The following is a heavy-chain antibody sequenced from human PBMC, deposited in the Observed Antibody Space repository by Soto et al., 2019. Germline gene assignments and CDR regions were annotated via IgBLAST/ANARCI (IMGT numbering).Heavy chain of an antibody. J-gene: IGHJ6*02. D-gene: IGHD3-3*01. Sequence: GGSLRLSCAASGFTFSSYGMHWVRQAPGKGLEWVAVIWYDGSNKYYADSVKGRFTISRDNSKNTLYLQVNSLRAEDTAVYYCARALTIFGVVIIDYYYGMDVWGQGTTVTVSS. CDR2: IWYDGSNK. CDR3: ARALTIFGVVIIDYYYGMDV. V-gene: IGHV3-33*01. CDR1: GFTFSSYG.